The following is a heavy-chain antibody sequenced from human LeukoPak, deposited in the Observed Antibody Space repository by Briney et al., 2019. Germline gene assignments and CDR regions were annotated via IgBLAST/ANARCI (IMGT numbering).Heavy chain of an antibody. CDR1: GYSFTSYW. V-gene: IGHV5-51*01. Sequence: GESVKISCKGSGYSFTSYWIGWVRQMPGKGLGWMGIIYPGDSDTRYSPSFQGQVTISADKSISTAYLQWSSLKASDTATCYCARQSSSRCFDYWGQGTLVTVSS. CDR2: IYPGDSDT. CDR3: ARQSSSRCFDY. J-gene: IGHJ4*02. D-gene: IGHD6-13*01.